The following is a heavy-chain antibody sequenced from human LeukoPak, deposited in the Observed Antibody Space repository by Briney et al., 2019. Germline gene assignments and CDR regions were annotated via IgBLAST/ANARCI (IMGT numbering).Heavy chain of an antibody. CDR1: GGSFSGYY. Sequence: SETLSLTCAVYGGSFSGYYWSWIRQPPGKGLEWIGEINHSGSTNYNPSLKSRVTISVDTSKNQFSLKLSSVTAADTAVYYCARGVSKDIAAAGESDYWGQGTLVTVSS. J-gene: IGHJ4*02. V-gene: IGHV4-34*01. CDR2: INHSGST. CDR3: ARGVSKDIAAAGESDY. D-gene: IGHD6-13*01.